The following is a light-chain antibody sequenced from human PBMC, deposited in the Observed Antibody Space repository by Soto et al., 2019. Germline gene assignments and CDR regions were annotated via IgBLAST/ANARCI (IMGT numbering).Light chain of an antibody. CDR3: QQASSFPHT. J-gene: IGKJ2*01. V-gene: IGKV1-12*01. Sequence: DIQMTQSPSSLSAPVGDRVSISCRASQDIDKWLAWFQQKPGKAPKLLISAASTLQNGVSSRFSGSGSGTDFTLPIQSLQPDDIGTYYCQQASSFPHTFGQGTKLEIK. CDR2: AAS. CDR1: QDIDKW.